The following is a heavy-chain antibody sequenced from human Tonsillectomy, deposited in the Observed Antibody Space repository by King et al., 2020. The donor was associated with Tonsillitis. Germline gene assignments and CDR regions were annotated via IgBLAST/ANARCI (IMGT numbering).Heavy chain of an antibody. V-gene: IGHV3-21*01. J-gene: IGHJ4*02. D-gene: IGHD3-22*01. Sequence: QLVQSGGVLVKPGGSVRLSCVGSGFTFSTYGMNWVRQPPGKGLEWVAAISHSTAYIYYADPLTGRFTGSRDNARNSLYLQMNSLRADDTAVYYCVRDGGDYYDTSAFYSNFDYWGQGTLVTVSS. CDR2: ISHSTAYI. CDR3: VRDGGDYYDTSAFYSNFDY. CDR1: GFTFSTYG.